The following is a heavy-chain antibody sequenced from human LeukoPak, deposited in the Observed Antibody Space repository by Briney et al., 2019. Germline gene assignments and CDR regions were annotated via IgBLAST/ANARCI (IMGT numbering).Heavy chain of an antibody. CDR1: GGSISSGDYY. CDR2: IYYSGST. Sequence: PSETLSLTCTVSGGSISSGDYYWSWIRQPPGKGLEGIGYIYYSGSTYYNPSLKSRVTIAVDTSKNQFSLKLSSVTAADTAVYYCARVGYYDSSGYYFHDAFDIWGQGTMVTVSS. CDR3: ARVGYYDSSGYYFHDAFDI. V-gene: IGHV4-30-4*01. D-gene: IGHD3-22*01. J-gene: IGHJ3*02.